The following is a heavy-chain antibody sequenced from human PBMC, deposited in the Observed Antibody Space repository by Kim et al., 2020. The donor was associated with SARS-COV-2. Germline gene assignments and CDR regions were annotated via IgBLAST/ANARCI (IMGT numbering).Heavy chain of an antibody. V-gene: IGHV3-33*06. D-gene: IGHD3-10*01. CDR2: IWNDGSNV. CDR3: AKHMSGPGNYIIDY. J-gene: IGHJ4*02. CDR1: GFTFSGHA. Sequence: GGSLRLSCAASGFTFSGHAMHWVRHAPGKGLEWVAVIWNDGSNVRYVDSVKGRFTISRDNSKDTLYLQMNSLRAEDTAVYHCAKHMSGPGNYIIDYWGQG.